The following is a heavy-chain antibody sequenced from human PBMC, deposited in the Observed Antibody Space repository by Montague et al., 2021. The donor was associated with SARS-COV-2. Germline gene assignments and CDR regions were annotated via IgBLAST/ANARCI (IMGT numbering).Heavy chain of an antibody. CDR2: IYSSGSA. CDR3: ARRIGYCSSSNCYGPVDY. J-gene: IGHJ4*02. V-gene: IGHV4-39*01. Sequence: SETLSLTCTVSGGSFISSSFYWGWIRQSPVRGLEWIGSIYSSGSAYYNPSLKSRVTISVDTSKNQFPLRLSSVTVADTAVYYCARRIGYCSSSNCYGPVDYWGQGTLVTVSS. D-gene: IGHD2-2*01. CDR1: GGSFISSSFY.